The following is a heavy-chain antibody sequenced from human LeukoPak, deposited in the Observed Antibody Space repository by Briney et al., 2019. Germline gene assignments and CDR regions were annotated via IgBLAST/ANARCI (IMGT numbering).Heavy chain of an antibody. CDR1: GYSFTSYW. J-gene: IGHJ4*02. CDR3: ARSLVEMATIEGFGY. D-gene: IGHD5-24*01. CDR2: IYPGDSAT. Sequence: GESLKISCKGSGYSFTSYWIGWGRQMPGKGLEWMGIIYPGDSATRYSPSFQGQVTISADKSISTAYLQWSSLKASDTAMYYCARSLVEMATIEGFGYWGQGTLVTVSS. V-gene: IGHV5-51*01.